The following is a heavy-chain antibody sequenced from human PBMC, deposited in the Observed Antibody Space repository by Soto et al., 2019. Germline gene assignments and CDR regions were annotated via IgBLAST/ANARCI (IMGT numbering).Heavy chain of an antibody. CDR1: GYTFTSYD. J-gene: IGHJ5*02. D-gene: IGHD6-13*01. Sequence: QVQLVQSGAEVKKPGASVKVSCKASGYTFTSYDINWVQQATGQGLEWMGWMNPNSGNTGYARKFQGRVTMTRNTSISTAYMELSSLRSEDTAVYYCASKGGSRRANWFDPWGQGTLVTVSS. CDR2: MNPNSGNT. CDR3: ASKGGSRRANWFDP. V-gene: IGHV1-8*01.